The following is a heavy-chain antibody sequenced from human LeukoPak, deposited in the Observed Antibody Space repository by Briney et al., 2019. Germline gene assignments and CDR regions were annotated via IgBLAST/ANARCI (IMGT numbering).Heavy chain of an antibody. CDR3: ARAGAWQIDP. V-gene: IGHV4-59*11. D-gene: IGHD3-10*01. J-gene: IGHJ5*02. CDR1: GGSISSHY. CDR2: IFYSGST. Sequence: SETLSLTCTVSGGSISSHYWSWIRQPPGKGLEWIGYIFYSGSTNYNPSLKSRVTISVDKSKNQFSLKLKSVTAADTAVYYCARAGAWQIDPWGQGTLVTVSS.